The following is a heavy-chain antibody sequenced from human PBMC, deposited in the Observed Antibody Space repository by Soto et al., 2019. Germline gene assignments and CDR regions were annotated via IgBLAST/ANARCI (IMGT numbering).Heavy chain of an antibody. J-gene: IGHJ6*02. V-gene: IGHV3-30-3*01. CDR1: GFTFSSYA. D-gene: IGHD3-22*01. Sequence: QVQLVESGGAVVQPGRSLRLSCAASGFTFSSYAMHWVRQAPGKGLEWVAVISYDGSNKYYADSVKGRFTISRDNSKNTLYLQMNSLRAEDTAVYYCARVLDMIVVGSGMDVWGQGTTVTVSS. CDR3: ARVLDMIVVGSGMDV. CDR2: ISYDGSNK.